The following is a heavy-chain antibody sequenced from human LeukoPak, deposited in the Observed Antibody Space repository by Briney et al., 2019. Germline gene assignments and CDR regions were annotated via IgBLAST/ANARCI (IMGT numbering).Heavy chain of an antibody. CDR1: GGSFSGYY. D-gene: IGHD2-21*02. CDR2: INHSGST. V-gene: IGHV4-34*01. Sequence: PSETLSLTCAVYGGSFSGYYWSWIRQPPGKGLEWIGEINHSGSTNYNPSLKSRVTISVDTSKNQFSLKLSSVTAADTAVYYCARELVSVGDPNWFDPWGQGTLVTVSS. CDR3: ARELVSVGDPNWFDP. J-gene: IGHJ5*02.